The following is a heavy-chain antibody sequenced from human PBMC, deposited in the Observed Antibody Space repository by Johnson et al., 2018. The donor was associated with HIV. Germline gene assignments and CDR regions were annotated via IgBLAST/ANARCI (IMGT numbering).Heavy chain of an antibody. J-gene: IGHJ3*02. CDR3: ARGERFGGTQEAFDI. D-gene: IGHD1-26*01. CDR2: IGTAGDT. V-gene: IGHV3-13*01. CDR1: GFTFSSYD. Sequence: VQLVESGGGLVQPGGSLRLSCAASGFTFSSYDMHWVRQATGQGLEWVSAIGTAGDTYYPGSVKGRFTISRENAKNSLYLQMNSLRAGDTAVYYCARGERFGGTQEAFDIWGQGTMVTVSS.